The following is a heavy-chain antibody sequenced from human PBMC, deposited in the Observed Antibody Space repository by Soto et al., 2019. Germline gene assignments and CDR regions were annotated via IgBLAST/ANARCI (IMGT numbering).Heavy chain of an antibody. CDR2: TYYRSRWYS. J-gene: IGHJ4*02. V-gene: IGHV6-1*01. CDR1: GDSVSSNSAA. CDR3: ARGPSPLAY. Sequence: SQTLSLTCAVSGDSVSSNSAAWNWIRQSPSRGLEWLGRTYYRSRWYSDYAGSVKSRITINADTSKNQFSLHLNSVTPQDTAVYCCARGPSPLAYWGRGTEVTAPQ. D-gene: IGHD6-6*01.